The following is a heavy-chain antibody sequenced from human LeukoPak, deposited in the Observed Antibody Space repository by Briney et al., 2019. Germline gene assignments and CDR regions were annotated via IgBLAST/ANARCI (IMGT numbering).Heavy chain of an antibody. D-gene: IGHD1-26*01. V-gene: IGHV1-2*02. Sequence: ASVKVSCKASGYTAAAYYIHWVRQAPGQGLEWMGWINPNTGGPYYPQKFQGKVTMTWDSSVNTAYMELTSVTSDDTAIYYCARHRNSQTAGAGDYWGQGTLVTVSS. CDR1: GYTAAAYY. J-gene: IGHJ4*02. CDR3: ARHRNSQTAGAGDY. CDR2: INPNTGGP.